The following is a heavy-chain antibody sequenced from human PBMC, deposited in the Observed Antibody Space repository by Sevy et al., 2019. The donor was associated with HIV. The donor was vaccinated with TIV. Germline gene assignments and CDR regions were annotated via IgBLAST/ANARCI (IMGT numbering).Heavy chain of an antibody. D-gene: IGHD3-22*01. J-gene: IGHJ4*02. V-gene: IGHV3-33*01. CDR2: IWNDGSNK. CDR1: GFTFSNYG. CDR3: ARGGDFNDRSAKRDFDY. Sequence: GGSLRLSCAASGFTFSNYGMHWVRQAPCKGLEWVAVIWNDGSNKYYADSVKDRFTISRDNSKNTLYLQMNSLRVEDTAVYFCARGGDFNDRSAKRDFDYWGQGTLVTVSS.